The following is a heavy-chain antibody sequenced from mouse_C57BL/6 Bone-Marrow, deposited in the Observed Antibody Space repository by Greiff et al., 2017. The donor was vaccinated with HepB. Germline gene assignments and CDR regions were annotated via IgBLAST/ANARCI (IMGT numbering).Heavy chain of an antibody. CDR1: GYTFTSYW. CDR2: INPSSGYT. D-gene: IGHD2-1*01. Sequence: QVQLQQSGAELAKPGASVKLSCKASGYTFTSYWMHWVKQRPGQGLEWIGYINPSSGYTKYNQKFKDKATLTADKSSSTAYMQLSSLTYEDSAVYYCARNHYGTGWYFDVWGTGTTVTVSS. V-gene: IGHV1-7*01. J-gene: IGHJ1*03. CDR3: ARNHYGTGWYFDV.